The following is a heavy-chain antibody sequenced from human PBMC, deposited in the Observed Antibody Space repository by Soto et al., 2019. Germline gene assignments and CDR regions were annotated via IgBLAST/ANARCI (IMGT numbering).Heavy chain of an antibody. V-gene: IGHV4-34*01. J-gene: IGHJ5*02. D-gene: IGHD2-2*01. CDR3: ARGYCSSTSCYRGKRWFDP. CDR2: INHSGST. Sequence: PSETLSLTCAVYGGSFSGYYWSWIRQPPGKGLEWIGEINHSGSTNYNPSLKSRVTISLDTSKNQFSLKLSSVTAADTAVYYCARGYCSSTSCYRGKRWFDPWGQGTLVTVSS. CDR1: GGSFSGYY.